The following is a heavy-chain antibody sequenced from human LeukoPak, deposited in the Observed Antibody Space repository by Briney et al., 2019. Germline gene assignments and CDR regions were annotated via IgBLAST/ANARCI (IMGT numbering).Heavy chain of an antibody. V-gene: IGHV1-18*01. J-gene: IGHJ4*02. CDR1: GYTFTSYG. CDR2: ISAYNGNT. CDR3: ARSQHPAGRLTVDFDY. Sequence: ASVKVSCKASGYTFTSYGISWVRQAPGQGLEWMGWISAYNGNTNYAQKLQGRVTMTTDTSTSTAYMELRSLRSDDTALYYCARSQHPAGRLTVDFDYWGQGTLVTVSS. D-gene: IGHD3-3*01.